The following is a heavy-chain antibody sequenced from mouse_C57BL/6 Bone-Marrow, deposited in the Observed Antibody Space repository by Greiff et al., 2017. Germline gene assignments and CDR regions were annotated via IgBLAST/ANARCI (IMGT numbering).Heavy chain of an antibody. CDR2: IDPANGNT. J-gene: IGHJ1*03. D-gene: IGHD1-1*01. CDR3: ARTYYGSSYGYWYFDV. CDR1: GFNIKNTY. V-gene: IGHV14-3*01. Sequence: VHVKQSVAELVRPGASVKLSCTASGFNIKNTYMHWVKQRPEQGLEWIGRIDPANGNTKYAPKFQGKATITADTSSNTAYLQLSSLTSEDTAIYYCARTYYGSSYGYWYFDVWGTGTTVTVSS.